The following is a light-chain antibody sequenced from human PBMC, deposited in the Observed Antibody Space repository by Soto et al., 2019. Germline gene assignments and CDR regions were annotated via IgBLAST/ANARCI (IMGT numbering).Light chain of an antibody. CDR1: SSDVGRYNI. J-gene: IGLJ1*01. Sequence: QSALTQPASVSGSPGQSITISCTGTSSDVGRYNIVSWYQQHPGKAPKLMIYEGSKRPSGVSDRFSGSKSGNTAYLTISGLQAEDEADYYCCSYAGSSTYVFGTATKLPVL. V-gene: IGLV2-23*01. CDR3: CSYAGSSTYV. CDR2: EGS.